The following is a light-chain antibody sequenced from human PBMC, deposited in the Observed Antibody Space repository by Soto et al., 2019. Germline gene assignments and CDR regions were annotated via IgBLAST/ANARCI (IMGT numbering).Light chain of an antibody. Sequence: QSALTQPPSASGSPGQSVTISCTGTGSDVGGYNYVSWYQRHPGKAPKLIIYEVSQRPSGVPDRFSGSKSGNTASLTVSGLQAEDEADYYCSSYAGSNFWVFGGGTKLTVL. J-gene: IGLJ3*02. CDR3: SSYAGSNFWV. CDR1: GSDVGGYNY. CDR2: EVS. V-gene: IGLV2-8*01.